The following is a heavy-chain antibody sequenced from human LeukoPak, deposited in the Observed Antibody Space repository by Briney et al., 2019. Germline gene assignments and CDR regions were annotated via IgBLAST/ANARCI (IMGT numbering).Heavy chain of an antibody. Sequence: ASVKVSCKASGYTFTNFGITWVRQAPGQGLEWMGWISAYNGNTHYAQKVQGTVTMTADTSPTTHYMYLRSLRSDDTAVYYCARAGGWAREDYKADAFDIWGQGTMVTVSS. V-gene: IGHV1-18*01. CDR3: ARAGGWAREDYKADAFDI. CDR1: GYTFTNFG. CDR2: ISAYNGNT. D-gene: IGHD6-19*01. J-gene: IGHJ3*02.